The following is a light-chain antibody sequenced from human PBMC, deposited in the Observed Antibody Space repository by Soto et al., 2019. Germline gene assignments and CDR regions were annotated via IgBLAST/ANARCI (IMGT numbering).Light chain of an antibody. V-gene: IGKV1-39*01. CDR2: SAS. CDR3: QQNYRNTPWT. Sequence: DIQMTQSPSSLSASVGEIFKVTCLASQTISRYVNWYQQKPGKAPTLLISSASSLEGGVPSRFSGGGSGTTFTLTITGLQPEDFATYYCQQNYRNTPWTFGQGTKVDI. J-gene: IGKJ1*01. CDR1: QTISRY.